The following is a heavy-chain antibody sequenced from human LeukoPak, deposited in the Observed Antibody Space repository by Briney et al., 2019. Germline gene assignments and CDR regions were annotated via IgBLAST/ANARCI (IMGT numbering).Heavy chain of an antibody. D-gene: IGHD3-16*01. V-gene: IGHV3-48*03. Sequence: PGGSLRLSCAASGFTFSSYEMNWVRQAPGKGLEWVSYISSSGSTIYYADSVKGRFTISRDNAKNSLYLQMNSLRAEDTAVYYCARERKGADAFDIWGQGTMVTVSS. CDR1: GFTFSSYE. CDR3: ARERKGADAFDI. J-gene: IGHJ3*02. CDR2: ISSSGSTI.